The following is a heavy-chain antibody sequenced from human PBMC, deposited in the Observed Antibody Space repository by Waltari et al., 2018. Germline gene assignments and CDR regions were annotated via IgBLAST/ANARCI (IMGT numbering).Heavy chain of an antibody. CDR2: IKQDGREI. Sequence: EVQLVESGGGLVQPGGSLRLSCTASGFTFSSYSMVWVRQAPGKGLGWVATIKQDGREIYYVDSVKGRFTFSRDNAKNSLYLQMNSLRAEDTAVYYCARPYSSGWYINFDYWGQGTLVTVSS. J-gene: IGHJ4*02. CDR1: GFTFSSYS. CDR3: ARPYSSGWYINFDY. V-gene: IGHV3-7*01. D-gene: IGHD6-19*01.